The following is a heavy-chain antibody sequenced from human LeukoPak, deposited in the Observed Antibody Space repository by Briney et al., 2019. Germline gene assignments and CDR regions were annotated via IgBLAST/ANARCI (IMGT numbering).Heavy chain of an antibody. CDR1: GFTVSSNY. CDR3: ARDKEYYYDSSGYYYYYYMDV. Sequence: AGSLRLSCAASGFTVSSNYMSWVRQAPGKGLEWVSVIYTSGGTYYADSVKGRFTISRDTSKNTLYLQMNSLRAEDTAVYYCARDKEYYYDSSGYYYYYYMDVWGKGTTVTVYS. V-gene: IGHV3-53*01. D-gene: IGHD3-22*01. J-gene: IGHJ6*03. CDR2: IYTSGGT.